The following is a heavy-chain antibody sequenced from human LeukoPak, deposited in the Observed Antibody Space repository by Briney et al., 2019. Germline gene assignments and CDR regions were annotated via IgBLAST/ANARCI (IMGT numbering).Heavy chain of an antibody. CDR3: ARDYVAFDI. J-gene: IGHJ3*02. V-gene: IGHV3-7*01. CDR2: IKQDGSDK. Sequence: GGSLRLSCAASGFTFNSYSMNWFRQAPGKGLEWVANIKQDGSDKYYVDSVKGRFTISRDNAKNSLYLQMNSLRDEDTAVYYCARDYVAFDIWGQGTMVTVSS. D-gene: IGHD3-16*01. CDR1: GFTFNSYS.